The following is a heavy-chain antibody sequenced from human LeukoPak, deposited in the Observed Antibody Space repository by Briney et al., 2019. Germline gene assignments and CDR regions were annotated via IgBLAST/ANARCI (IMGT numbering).Heavy chain of an antibody. J-gene: IGHJ6*02. CDR2: INHSGST. V-gene: IGHV4-34*01. CDR3: ARPLSSSSFYYYYGMDV. CDR1: GGSFSGYY. D-gene: IGHD6-6*01. Sequence: SETLSLTCAVYGGSFSGYYWSWIRQPPGKGLEWIGEINHSGSTNYNPSLESRVTISVDTSKNQFSLKLSSVTAADTAVYYCARPLSSSSFYYYYGMDVWGQGTTVTVSS.